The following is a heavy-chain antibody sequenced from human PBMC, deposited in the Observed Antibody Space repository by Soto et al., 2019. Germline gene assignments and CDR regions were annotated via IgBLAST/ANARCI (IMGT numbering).Heavy chain of an antibody. J-gene: IGHJ6*02. CDR2: MNPNSGNT. D-gene: IGHD6-13*01. CDR1: GYTFTSYD. CDR3: ARANGNSWAGDSCYNRRYG. V-gene: IGHV1-8*01. Sequence: ASVKVSCKASGYTFTSYDINWVRQATGQGLEWMGWMNPNSGNTGYAQKFQGRVTMTRNTSISTAYMELSSLRSEDTAVYYCARANGNSWAGDSCYNRRYGWGQGTTVTVSS.